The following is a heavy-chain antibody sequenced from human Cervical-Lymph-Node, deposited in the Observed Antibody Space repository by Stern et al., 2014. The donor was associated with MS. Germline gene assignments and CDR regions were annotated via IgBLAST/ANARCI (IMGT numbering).Heavy chain of an antibody. V-gene: IGHV3-30*18. CDR1: GFRFNRYG. Sequence: QVQLVQSGGGVVQPGRSLRLSCAASGFRFNRYGMHWVRPAPGKGLGWEAVISHDGNNKDYADSVKGRFTISRDNSKNTLYLQMNSLRAEDTAVYFCAKDRWEWELPYYLDYWGQGTLVTVSS. CDR3: AKDRWEWELPYYLDY. J-gene: IGHJ4*02. CDR2: ISHDGNNK. D-gene: IGHD1-26*01.